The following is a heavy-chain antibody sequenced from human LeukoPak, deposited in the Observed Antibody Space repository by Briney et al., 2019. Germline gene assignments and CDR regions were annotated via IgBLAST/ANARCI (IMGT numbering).Heavy chain of an antibody. Sequence: GGSLRLSCAASGFTFSSYWMHWVRQAPGKGLVWVSRINSDESSTNYADSVKGRFTISRDNAKNTLYLQMNSLRVEDTAVYYCAKVGGADPFDHWGQGTLVTVSS. CDR2: INSDESST. V-gene: IGHV3-74*01. D-gene: IGHD3-16*01. J-gene: IGHJ4*02. CDR3: AKVGGADPFDH. CDR1: GFTFSSYW.